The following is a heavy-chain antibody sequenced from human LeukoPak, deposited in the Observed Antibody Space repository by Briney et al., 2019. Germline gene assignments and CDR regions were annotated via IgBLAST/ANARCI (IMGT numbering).Heavy chain of an antibody. V-gene: IGHV1-18*01. CDR1: GYTFTSYG. D-gene: IGHD4-17*01. J-gene: IGHJ6*03. CDR3: ARDKKSYGLYYYYMDV. CDR2: ISAYNGNT. Sequence: GASVKVSCKASGYTFTSYGISWVGQAPGQGLEWMGWISAYNGNTNYAQKLQGRVTMTTDTSTSTAYMELRSLRSDDTAVYYCARDKKSYGLYYYYMDVWGKGTTVTVSS.